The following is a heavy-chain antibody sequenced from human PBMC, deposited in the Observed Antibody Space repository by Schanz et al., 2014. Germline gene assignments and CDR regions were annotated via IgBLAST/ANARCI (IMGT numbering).Heavy chain of an antibody. Sequence: VQLVESGGGVVQPGRSLRLSCAASGFTFSTHAMHWVRQAPGKGLEWVALVSSDGNNDYYTDSVKGRFTISRDNSKNTVHLQMNSLRAEDTAVYFCGSQTGNPNYWGQGTLVTVSS. V-gene: IGHV3-30*03. CDR1: GFTFSTHA. J-gene: IGHJ4*02. CDR2: VSSDGNND. CDR3: GSQTGNPNY.